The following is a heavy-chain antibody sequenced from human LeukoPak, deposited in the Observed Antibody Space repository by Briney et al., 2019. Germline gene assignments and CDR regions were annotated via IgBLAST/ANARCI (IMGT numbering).Heavy chain of an antibody. V-gene: IGHV3-30*18. Sequence: GRSLRLSCVASGFIFSSYGMHWVRQAPGKGLEWVAVISYDGSNKYYADSVKGRFTISRDNSKNTLYLQMNSLRAEDTAVYYCAKNYYDSSGCFDYWGQGTLVTVSS. D-gene: IGHD3-22*01. CDR3: AKNYYDSSGCFDY. J-gene: IGHJ4*02. CDR1: GFIFSSYG. CDR2: ISYDGSNK.